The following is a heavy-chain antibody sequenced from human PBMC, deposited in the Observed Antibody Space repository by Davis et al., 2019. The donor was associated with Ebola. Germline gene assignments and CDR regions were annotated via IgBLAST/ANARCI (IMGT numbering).Heavy chain of an antibody. Sequence: HTGGSLRLSCAASGFTFSNHWMYWVRHAPGKGLVWFSRINPDGSTTDYADYVRGRFTISRDNANNTLFLQMNRLRAEDTAVYYCARATGVVSTNDWGQGTLVTVSS. V-gene: IGHV3-74*01. CDR3: ARATGVVSTND. J-gene: IGHJ4*02. D-gene: IGHD5/OR15-5a*01. CDR1: GFTFSNHW. CDR2: INPDGSTT.